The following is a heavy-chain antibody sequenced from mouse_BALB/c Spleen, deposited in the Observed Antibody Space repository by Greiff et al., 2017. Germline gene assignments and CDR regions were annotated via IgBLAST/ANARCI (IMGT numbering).Heavy chain of an antibody. CDR2: INPSTGYT. V-gene: IGHV1-7*01. CDR1: GYTFTSYW. D-gene: IGHD1-1*01. Sequence: VQLQQSGAELAKPGASVKMSCKASGYTFTSYWMHWVKQRPGQGLEWIGYINPSTGYTEYNQKFKDKATLTADKSSSTAYMQLSSLTSEDSAVYYCARDYYGSDWYFDVWGAGTTVTVSS. J-gene: IGHJ1*01. CDR3: ARDYYGSDWYFDV.